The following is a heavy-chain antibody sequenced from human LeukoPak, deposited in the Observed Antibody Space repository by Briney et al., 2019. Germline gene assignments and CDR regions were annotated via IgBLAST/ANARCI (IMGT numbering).Heavy chain of an antibody. Sequence: PGGSLRLSCAASGFTVSSNYMNWVRQAPGEGLVWVSRLNSDGSSTSYADSVKGRFTISRDNAKNTLYLQMNSLRAEDTAVYYCARVFIAARHFDYWGQGTLVTVSS. V-gene: IGHV3-74*01. J-gene: IGHJ4*02. CDR1: GFTVSSNY. CDR3: ARVFIAARHFDY. D-gene: IGHD6-6*01. CDR2: LNSDGSST.